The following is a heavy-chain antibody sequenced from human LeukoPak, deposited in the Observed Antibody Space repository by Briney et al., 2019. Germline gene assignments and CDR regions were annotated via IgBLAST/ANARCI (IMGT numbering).Heavy chain of an antibody. D-gene: IGHD2-15*01. CDR3: ARVGRYCSGGSCFRWFDP. V-gene: IGHV4-59*01. CDR2: IYYSGST. CDR1: GGSISSYY. Sequence: ASETLSLTCTVSGGSISSYYWSWIRQPPGKGLEWIGYIYYSGSTNYNPSLKSRVTISVDTSKNQFSLKLSSVTAADTAVYYCARVGRYCSGGSCFRWFDPWGQGTLVTVSS. J-gene: IGHJ5*02.